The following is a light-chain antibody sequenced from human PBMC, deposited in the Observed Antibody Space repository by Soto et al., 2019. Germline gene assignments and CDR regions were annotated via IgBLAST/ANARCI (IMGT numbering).Light chain of an antibody. CDR3: QQYGSSLWT. CDR2: GAS. V-gene: IGKV3-20*01. Sequence: EIVLTQSPGTLSLSPGERATLSCSASQSVSSSYLAWYQQKPGQAPRHLIYGASSRATGIPDRFSGSGSGTDFTLTISRLEPEDFAVYYCQQYGSSLWTFGQGTKVEIK. CDR1: QSVSSSY. J-gene: IGKJ1*01.